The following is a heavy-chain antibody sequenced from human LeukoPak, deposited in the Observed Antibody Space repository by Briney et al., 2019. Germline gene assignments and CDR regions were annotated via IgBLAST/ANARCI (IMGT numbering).Heavy chain of an antibody. J-gene: IGHJ4*02. CDR2: ISSGSSYI. Sequence: GGSLRLSCAAPGFTFSSYSINWVRQAPGKGLAWVSSISSGSSYIYFADSMKGRFTISRDNTQNLVYLQMNSLKAEDTAVYFCARAAAAADIPYYLDFWGQGTLVTVSS. D-gene: IGHD6-25*01. CDR1: GFTFSSYS. V-gene: IGHV3-21*06. CDR3: ARAAAAADIPYYLDF.